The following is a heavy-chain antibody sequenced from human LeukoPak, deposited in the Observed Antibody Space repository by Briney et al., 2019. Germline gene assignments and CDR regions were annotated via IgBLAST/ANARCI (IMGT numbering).Heavy chain of an antibody. CDR3: AKDRIFGYDSGWRSDGFDI. D-gene: IGHD6-19*01. J-gene: IGHJ3*02. Sequence: GGSLRLPCAASGFTFSDYYMSWIRQAPGKGLEWVSYISNSGTTIYYADSVKGRFTISRDNAKNSLYLQMNSLRAEDTAVYYCAKDRIFGYDSGWRSDGFDIWGHGTMVTVSS. CDR2: ISNSGTTI. V-gene: IGHV3-11*01. CDR1: GFTFSDYY.